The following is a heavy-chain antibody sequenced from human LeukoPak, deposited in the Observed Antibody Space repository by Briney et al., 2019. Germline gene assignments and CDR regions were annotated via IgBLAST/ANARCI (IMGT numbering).Heavy chain of an antibody. CDR3: ARDGGYSYGEYYFDY. J-gene: IGHJ4*02. CDR2: ISSSSSYI. D-gene: IGHD5-18*01. CDR1: GFTFSSYS. Sequence: SGGSLRLSCAASGFTFSSYSMNWVRQAPGKGLEWVSSISSSSSYIYYADSVKGRFTISRDNAKNSLYLQMNSLRAEDTAVYYCARDGGYSYGEYYFDYWGQGTLVTVSS. V-gene: IGHV3-21*01.